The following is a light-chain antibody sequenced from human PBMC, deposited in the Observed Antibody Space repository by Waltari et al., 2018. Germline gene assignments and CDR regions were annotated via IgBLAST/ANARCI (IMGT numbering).Light chain of an antibody. CDR1: DIRRKS. CDR2: YDS. J-gene: IGLJ1*01. CDR3: QVWDNTSDHV. Sequence: SYVLAQPHSVSVAPGETARITCGGSDIRRKSVHWYQQKPGQAPRLVIYYDSARPSGIPERFSGSNSGNMSTLTISRVEAGDEADYYCQVWDNTSDHVFGTGTTVTVL. V-gene: IGLV3-21*04.